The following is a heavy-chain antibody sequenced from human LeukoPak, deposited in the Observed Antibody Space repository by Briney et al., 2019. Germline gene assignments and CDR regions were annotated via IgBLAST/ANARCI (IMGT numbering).Heavy chain of an antibody. Sequence: SETLSLACAVSGGSISSSNWWSWVRQPPGKGLEWIGEIYHSGSTNYNPSLKSRVTISVDKSKNQFSLKLSSVTAADTAVYYCARGLSGNYVFPSDYWGQGTLVTVSS. CDR3: ARGLSGNYVFPSDY. D-gene: IGHD4-11*01. CDR1: GGSISSSNW. V-gene: IGHV4-4*02. CDR2: IYHSGST. J-gene: IGHJ4*02.